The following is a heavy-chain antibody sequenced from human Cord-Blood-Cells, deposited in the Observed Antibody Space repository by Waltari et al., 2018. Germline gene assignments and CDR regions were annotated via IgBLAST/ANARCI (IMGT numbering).Heavy chain of an antibody. CDR2: ISSSSSYI. V-gene: IGHV3-21*01. J-gene: IGHJ4*02. D-gene: IGHD6-19*01. CDR1: GFTFSSYS. CDR3: ARGYSSGWYYCDY. Sequence: EVQLVESGGGLVKPGGSLRLSCAASGFTFSSYSMNWVRQAPGKGLEWVSSISSSSSYINYADSVKGRFTISRDNAKNSLYLQMNSLRAEDTAVYYCARGYSSGWYYCDYWGQGTLVTVSS.